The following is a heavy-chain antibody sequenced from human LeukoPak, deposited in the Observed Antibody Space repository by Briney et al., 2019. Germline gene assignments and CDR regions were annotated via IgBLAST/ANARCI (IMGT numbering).Heavy chain of an antibody. D-gene: IGHD6-13*01. Sequence: SSETLSLTCTVSGGSISSSSYYWSWIRQPPGKGLEWIGYIYYSGSTNYNPSLKSRVTISVDTSKNQFSLKLSSVTAADMAVYYCATSEIAAAGTWYFDLWGRGTLVTVSS. CDR1: GGSISSSSYY. J-gene: IGHJ2*01. CDR3: ATSEIAAAGTWYFDL. CDR2: IYYSGST. V-gene: IGHV4-61*01.